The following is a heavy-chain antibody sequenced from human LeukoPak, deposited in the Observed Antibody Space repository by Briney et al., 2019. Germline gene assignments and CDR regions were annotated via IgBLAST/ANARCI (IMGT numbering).Heavy chain of an antibody. J-gene: IGHJ4*02. V-gene: IGHV3-23*01. CDR3: AKDTSDWSGYYLDY. Sequence: GGSLRLSCAASGFTFSSYAMSWVRQAPGKGLEWVSAISGSGGSTYYADSVKGRFTISRGNSKNTLYLQMNSLRAEDTAVYYCAKDTSDWSGYYLDYWGQGTLVTVSS. D-gene: IGHD3-3*01. CDR2: ISGSGGST. CDR1: GFTFSSYA.